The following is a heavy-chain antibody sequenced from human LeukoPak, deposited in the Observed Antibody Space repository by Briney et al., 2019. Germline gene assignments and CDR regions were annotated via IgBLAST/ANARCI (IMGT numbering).Heavy chain of an antibody. J-gene: IGHJ6*04. CDR1: GFTFSDYY. CDR3: ARDSDSSSWYDRDYYYYYGMDV. CDR2: ISSSSSYT. Sequence: PGGSLRLSCAASGFTFSDYYMSWIRQAPGKGLEWVSYISSSSSYTNYADSVKGRFTISGDNAKNSLYLQMNSLRAEDTAVYYCARDSDSSSWYDRDYYYYYGMDVWGKGTTVTVSS. D-gene: IGHD6-13*01. V-gene: IGHV3-11*06.